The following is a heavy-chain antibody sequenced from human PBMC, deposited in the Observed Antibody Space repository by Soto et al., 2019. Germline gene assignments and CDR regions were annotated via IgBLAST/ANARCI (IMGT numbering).Heavy chain of an antibody. CDR3: AKGDHSGSYSF. CDR2: ISGSGGST. J-gene: IGHJ4*02. Sequence: GGSLRLSCTASGFTFSSYAMSWVRQAPGKGLEWVSAISGSGGSTYYADSVKGRFTISRDNSKNTLYLQMNSLRAEDTAVYYCAKGDHSGSYSFWGQGTLVTVSS. V-gene: IGHV3-23*01. D-gene: IGHD1-26*01. CDR1: GFTFSSYA.